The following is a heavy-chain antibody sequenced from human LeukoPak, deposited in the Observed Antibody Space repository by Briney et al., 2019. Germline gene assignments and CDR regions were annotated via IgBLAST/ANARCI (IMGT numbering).Heavy chain of an antibody. V-gene: IGHV1-69*04. CDR3: ARESRLSRCSYGGDY. CDR1: GGTFSSYA. D-gene: IGHD5-18*01. J-gene: IGHJ4*02. Sequence: ASVKVSCKASGGTFSSYAISWVRQAPGQGLEWMGRIIPILGIANYAQKFQGRVTITADKSTSTAYMELSSLRSEDTAVYYCARESRLSRCSYGGDYWGQGTLVTVSS. CDR2: IIPILGIA.